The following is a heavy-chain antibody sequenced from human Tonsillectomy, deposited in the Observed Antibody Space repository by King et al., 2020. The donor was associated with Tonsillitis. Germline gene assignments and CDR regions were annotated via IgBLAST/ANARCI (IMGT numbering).Heavy chain of an antibody. CDR2: IKSTVSGGAI. Sequence: VQLVESGGGLVQPGRSLRLSCSSSGFMFADYSLSWFRQVPGKGLDWVAFIKSTVSGGAIHYAASVKGRFTISRDDAKSVAYLLMNSPRAEEPAVYFCTTKLVGTYTHYFDYWGQGTLVTVSS. J-gene: IGHJ4*02. D-gene: IGHD1-14*01. V-gene: IGHV3-49*03. CDR1: GFMFADYS. CDR3: TTKLVGTYTHYFDY.